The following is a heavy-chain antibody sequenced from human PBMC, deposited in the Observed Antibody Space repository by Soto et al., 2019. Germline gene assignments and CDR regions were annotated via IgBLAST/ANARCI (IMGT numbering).Heavy chain of an antibody. J-gene: IGHJ6*02. V-gene: IGHV1-3*01. CDR3: ARRRFQYYYYGMGV. D-gene: IGHD2-21*01. CDR2: INAGNGNT. CDR1: GYTFTSYA. Sequence: ASVKVSCKASGYTFTSYAMHWVRQAPGQRLEWMGWINAGNGNTKYSQKFQGRVTITRDTSASTAYMELSSLRSEDTAVYYCARRRFQYYYYGMGVWGQGTTVTVSS.